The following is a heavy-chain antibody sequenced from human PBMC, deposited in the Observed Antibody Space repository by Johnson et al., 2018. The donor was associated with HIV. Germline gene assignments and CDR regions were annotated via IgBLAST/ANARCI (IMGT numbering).Heavy chain of an antibody. D-gene: IGHD3-3*01. V-gene: IGHV3-30*18. CDR2: ISFDGSHK. J-gene: IGHJ3*01. Sequence: QVQLVESGGGVVQPGRSLRLSCAASGFAFSNYGMHLVRQAPGKGLEWVAVISFDGSHKYYTDSVKSLSTISRDNSNTTLYLQMNSLRPGDTGVYYCAKDKFMFLENPVDAFDVWGKGTMVTFSS. CDR3: AKDKFMFLENPVDAFDV. CDR1: GFAFSNYG.